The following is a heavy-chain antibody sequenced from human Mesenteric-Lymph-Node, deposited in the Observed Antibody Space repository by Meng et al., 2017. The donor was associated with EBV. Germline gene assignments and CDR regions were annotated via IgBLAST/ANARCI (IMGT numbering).Heavy chain of an antibody. CDR1: GYTFTNYA. J-gene: IGHJ4*02. CDR2: IDTNTGNP. D-gene: IGHD6-13*01. Sequence: QVQLVESGAELKEPGASVKGSCNASGYTFTNYAKHWVRQAPGQGLEWMGWIDTNTGNPTFAQGFTGRFVFSLDTSVSTAYLQISSLKAEDAAVYYCARGLSAAAGTVWGQGTLVTVSS. V-gene: IGHV7-4-1*02. CDR3: ARGLSAAAGTV.